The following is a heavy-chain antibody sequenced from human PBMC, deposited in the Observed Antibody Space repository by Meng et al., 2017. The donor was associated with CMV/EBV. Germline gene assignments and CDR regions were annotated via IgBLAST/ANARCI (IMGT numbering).Heavy chain of an antibody. CDR1: GFTFSDYY. J-gene: IGHJ4*02. D-gene: IGHD3-3*01. V-gene: IGHV3-11*04. CDR3: ARAKDDFWSGFDY. CDR2: ISSSGSTI. Sequence: GGSLRLSCAASGFTFSDYYMSWIRQAPGKGLEWVSYISSSGSTIYYADSVKGRFTISRDNAKNSLYLQMNSLRTEDTAIYYCARAKDDFWSGFDYWGQGTLVTVSS.